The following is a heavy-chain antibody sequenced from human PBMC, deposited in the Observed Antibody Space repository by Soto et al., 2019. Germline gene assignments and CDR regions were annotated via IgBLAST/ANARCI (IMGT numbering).Heavy chain of an antibody. D-gene: IGHD3-16*01. CDR1: GYSFSSSW. CDR2: IYPSDSDT. CDR3: TKGATSPFDP. J-gene: IGHJ5*02. Sequence: PGESLKISCQGTGYSFSSSWIGWVRQKPGKGLEWLGNIYPSDSDTRYSPAFEGQVTLSVDNSINTAYLQLINLKASDTAIYYCTKGATSPFDPWGQGTRVTVSS. V-gene: IGHV5-51*01.